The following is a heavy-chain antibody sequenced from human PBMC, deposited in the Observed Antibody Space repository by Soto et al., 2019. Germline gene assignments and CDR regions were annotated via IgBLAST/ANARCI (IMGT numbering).Heavy chain of an antibody. CDR2: ISWNSGSI. D-gene: IGHD5-12*01. V-gene: IGHV3-9*01. CDR1: GFTFDDYA. CDR3: AKENIVATFHHAFDI. J-gene: IGHJ3*02. Sequence: EVQLVESGGGLVQPGRSLRLSCAASGFTFDDYAMHWVRQAPGKGLEWVSGISWNSGSIGYADSVKGRFTISRDNAKNSLYLQMNSLRAEDTALYYCAKENIVATFHHAFDIWGQGTMVTVSS.